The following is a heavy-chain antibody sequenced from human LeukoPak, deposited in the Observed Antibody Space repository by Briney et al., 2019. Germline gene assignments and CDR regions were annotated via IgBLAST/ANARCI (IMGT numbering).Heavy chain of an antibody. J-gene: IGHJ5*02. D-gene: IGHD3-22*01. CDR2: ISSGSSFM. Sequence: GGSLRLSCAASGFTFSSYWMTWVRQAPGKGLEWVSSISSGSSFMYYADSVKGRFTISRDNAKNSLYLQMDSLRAKDTALYYCARDYYDSSGSSWFDPWGQGTLVTVSS. V-gene: IGHV3-21*01. CDR1: GFTFSSYW. CDR3: ARDYYDSSGSSWFDP.